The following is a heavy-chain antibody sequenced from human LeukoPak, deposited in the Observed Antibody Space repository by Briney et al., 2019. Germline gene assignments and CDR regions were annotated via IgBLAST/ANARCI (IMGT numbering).Heavy chain of an antibody. Sequence: GGSLRLSCAASGFTFSSYAMSWVRQAPGKGLEWVSAISGSGGSTYYADSVKGRFTISRDNSKNTLYLQMNSLRAEDTAVYYCAKDRGIVVVPAAIPWFDPWGQGTLVTVSS. CDR2: ISGSGGST. D-gene: IGHD2-2*01. V-gene: IGHV3-23*01. CDR3: AKDRGIVVVPAAIPWFDP. J-gene: IGHJ5*02. CDR1: GFTFSSYA.